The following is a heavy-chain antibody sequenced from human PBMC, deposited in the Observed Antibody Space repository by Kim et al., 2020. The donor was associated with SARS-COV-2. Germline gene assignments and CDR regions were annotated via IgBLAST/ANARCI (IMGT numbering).Heavy chain of an antibody. V-gene: IGHV7-4-1*02. CDR2: INTNTGNP. Sequence: ASVKVSCKASGYTFTSYAMNWVRQGPGQGLEWMGWINTNTGNPTYAQGFTGRFVFSLDTSVSTAYLQISSLKAEDTAVYYCARDHSSGWNTQYYFDYWGQGTLVTVSS. J-gene: IGHJ4*02. CDR1: GYTFTSYA. CDR3: ARDHSSGWNTQYYFDY. D-gene: IGHD6-19*01.